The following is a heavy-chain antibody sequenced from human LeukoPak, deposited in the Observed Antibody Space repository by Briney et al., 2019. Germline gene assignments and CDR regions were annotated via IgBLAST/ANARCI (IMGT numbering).Heavy chain of an antibody. V-gene: IGHV1-2*02. CDR2: INPNSGET. D-gene: IGHD4-11*01. J-gene: IGHJ4*02. CDR1: VYTFSDYY. Sequence: ASVNVSCKTSVYTFSDYYIHWVRQAPGQGLEWMGWINPNSGETKSAQKFQGRVTMTGDTSISTAYMELRRVTSDDTAVYYCARDRDYSNTERGFDYWGQGALVTVSS. CDR3: ARDRDYSNTERGFDY.